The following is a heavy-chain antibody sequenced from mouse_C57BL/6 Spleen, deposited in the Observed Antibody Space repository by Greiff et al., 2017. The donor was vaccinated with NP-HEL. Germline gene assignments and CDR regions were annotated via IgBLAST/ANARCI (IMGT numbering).Heavy chain of an antibody. Sequence: VKLQQSGPELVKPGASVKISCKASGYAFSSSWMNWVKRRPGKGLEWIGRIYPGDGDTNYNGKFKGKATLTADKSSSTAYMQLSSLTSEDSAVYFCARSDGYYPSMDYWGQGTSVTVSS. V-gene: IGHV1-82*01. CDR1: GYAFSSSW. CDR2: IYPGDGDT. J-gene: IGHJ4*01. CDR3: ARSDGYYPSMDY. D-gene: IGHD2-3*01.